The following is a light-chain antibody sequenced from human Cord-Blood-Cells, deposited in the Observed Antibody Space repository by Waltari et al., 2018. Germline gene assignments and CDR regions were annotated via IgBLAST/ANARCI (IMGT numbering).Light chain of an antibody. Sequence: DIQMTQSPSSLSASVGDRVTITCQASQDISNYLNWYQQKPGKAPKLLIYDASNLETGVPSRVSGSGSGTDFTFTISNLQPEDIATYYCQQYDNLPITFGQGTRLEIK. V-gene: IGKV1-33*01. CDR2: DAS. CDR1: QDISNY. CDR3: QQYDNLPIT. J-gene: IGKJ5*01.